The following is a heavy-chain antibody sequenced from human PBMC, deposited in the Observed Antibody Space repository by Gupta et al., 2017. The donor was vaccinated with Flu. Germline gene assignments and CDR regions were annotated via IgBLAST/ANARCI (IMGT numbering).Heavy chain of an antibody. CDR2: ISYDGSIK. J-gene: IGHJ4*02. D-gene: IGHD3-16*02. CDR1: IFGSYA. Sequence: IFGSYAMYWVRQAPGKGLEWVAVISYDGSIKNCADSVKGRFTVSRDNSNNTLYLQMNSLRAEDTALYYCARSSSFDSWGQGTLVTVSS. CDR3: ARSSSFDS. V-gene: IGHV3-30-3*01.